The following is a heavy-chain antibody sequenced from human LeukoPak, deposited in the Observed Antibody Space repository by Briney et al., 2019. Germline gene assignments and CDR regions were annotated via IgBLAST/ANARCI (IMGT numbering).Heavy chain of an antibody. CDR3: ASHIAVAGMGVDY. V-gene: IGHV3-21*01. Sequence: GGSLRLPCAVSGFTFSSYSMNWVRQAPGKGLEWVSSISSSSSYIYYADSVKGRFTISRDNAKNSLYLQMNSLRAEDTAVYYCASHIAVAGMGVDYWGQGTLVTVSS. J-gene: IGHJ4*02. D-gene: IGHD6-19*01. CDR2: ISSSSSYI. CDR1: GFTFSSYS.